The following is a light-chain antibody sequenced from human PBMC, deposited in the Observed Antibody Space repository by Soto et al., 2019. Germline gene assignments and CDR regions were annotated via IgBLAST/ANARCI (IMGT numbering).Light chain of an antibody. V-gene: IGLV2-14*01. Sequence: QSALTQPASVSGSPGQSITISCTGTSSDVGDYNYVSWYQQHPGKAPKLMIFDVSNRPSGVSNRFSGSKSGNTASLTISGLQAEDEADYYFSSYTSSSTRVFGTGPQLTVL. CDR2: DVS. J-gene: IGLJ1*01. CDR1: SSDVGDYNY. CDR3: SSYTSSSTRV.